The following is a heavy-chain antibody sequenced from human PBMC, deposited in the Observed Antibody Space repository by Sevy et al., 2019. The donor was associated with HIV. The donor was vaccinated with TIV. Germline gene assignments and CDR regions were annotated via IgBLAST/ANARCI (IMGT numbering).Heavy chain of an antibody. CDR2: IKSKTDGGTT. CDR3: TTRDPYYDILTGYYTDQFDY. J-gene: IGHJ4*02. V-gene: IGHV3-15*01. Sequence: GGSLRLSCAASGFTFSNAWMSWVRQAPGKGLEWVGRIKSKTDGGTTDYAAPVKGRFTISRDDSKNTLYLQMNSLKTEDTAVYYCTTRDPYYDILTGYYTDQFDYWGQGTLVTVSS. D-gene: IGHD3-9*01. CDR1: GFTFSNAW.